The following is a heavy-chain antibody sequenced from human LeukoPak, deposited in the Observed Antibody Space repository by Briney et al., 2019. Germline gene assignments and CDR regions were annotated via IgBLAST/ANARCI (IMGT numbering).Heavy chain of an antibody. Sequence: PGGSLRLSRAASGFTFSTYWMNWYRQASGKGLEWVGNINQDASEINYVDSVRGRFTISRDNAKNSLHLQMNSLRAEDTAVYYCATDRDNSDWQKRFDSWGQGTLVTVSS. CDR1: GFTFSTYW. CDR2: INQDASEI. D-gene: IGHD2-21*02. CDR3: ATDRDNSDWQKRFDS. V-gene: IGHV3-7*01. J-gene: IGHJ4*02.